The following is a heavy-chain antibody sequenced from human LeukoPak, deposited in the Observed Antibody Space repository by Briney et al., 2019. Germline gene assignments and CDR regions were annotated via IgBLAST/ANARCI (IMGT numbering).Heavy chain of an antibody. CDR3: ARHVSGDGYKIDY. J-gene: IGHJ4*02. CDR1: GCSFTTYW. D-gene: IGHD5-24*01. V-gene: IGHV5-51*01. CDR2: IYPGDSDT. Sequence: ESLKISCKGSGCSFTTYWIGWVRQMPGKGLGWMGIIYPGDSDTRYSPSFQGQVTISADNSISTAYLQWSSLKASDTAMYYCARHVSGDGYKIDYWGQGTLVTVSS.